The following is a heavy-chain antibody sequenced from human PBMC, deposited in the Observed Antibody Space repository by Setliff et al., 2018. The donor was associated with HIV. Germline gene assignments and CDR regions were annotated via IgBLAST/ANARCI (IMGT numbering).Heavy chain of an antibody. J-gene: IGHJ6*03. D-gene: IGHD2-21*01. Sequence: PGESLKISCKASGYSFTIYWIGWVRQMPGKGLEWMGIIYPGDSDTRYSPSFQGQVTFSADKSISAVYLQWDSLKASDSAIYYCARAPRSPLRWRDNLLSSSSFFMDVWGKGTTVTVSS. CDR3: ARAPRSPLRWRDNLLSSSSFFMDV. CDR1: GYSFTIYW. CDR2: IYPGDSDT. V-gene: IGHV5-51*01.